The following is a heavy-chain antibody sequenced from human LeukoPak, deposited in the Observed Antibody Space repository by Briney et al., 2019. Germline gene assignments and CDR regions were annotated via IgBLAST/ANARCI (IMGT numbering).Heavy chain of an antibody. D-gene: IGHD3-3*01. V-gene: IGHV3-23*01. CDR1: GFTFSSYA. CDR2: ISGSGGST. CDR3: ARLDPFGVSAPEFGP. Sequence: GGSLRLSCAASGFTFSSYAMSWVRQAPGKGLEWVSAISGSGGSTYYADSVKGRFTISRDNSKNTLYLQMNSLRAEDTAVYYCARLDPFGVSAPEFGPWGQGTLVTVSS. J-gene: IGHJ5*02.